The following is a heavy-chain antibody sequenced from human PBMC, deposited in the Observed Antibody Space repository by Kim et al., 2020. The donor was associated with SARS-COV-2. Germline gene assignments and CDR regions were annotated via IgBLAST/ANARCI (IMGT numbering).Heavy chain of an antibody. V-gene: IGHV1-69*13. D-gene: IGHD5-18*01. J-gene: IGHJ6*03. CDR3: ARAAIGGYSYGYHYYYMDV. CDR1: GGTFSSYA. CDR2: IIPIFGIA. Sequence: SVKVSCKASGGTFSSYAISWVRQAPGQGLEWMGGIIPIFGIANYAQKFQGRVTITADESTSTAYMELSSLRSEDTAVYYCARAAIGGYSYGYHYYYMDVWGKGTTVTVSS.